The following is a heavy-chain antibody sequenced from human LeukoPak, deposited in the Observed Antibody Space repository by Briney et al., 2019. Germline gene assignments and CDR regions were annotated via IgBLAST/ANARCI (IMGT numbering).Heavy chain of an antibody. V-gene: IGHV1-8*01. Sequence: EASVKVSCKAAGYTFTSYDINWVRQATGQGLEWMGWMNPNSGNTGYAQKFQGRVTMTEDTSTDTAYMELSSLRSEDTAVYYCANLNIAAAGTYWFDPWGQGTLVTVSS. J-gene: IGHJ5*02. CDR2: MNPNSGNT. CDR3: ANLNIAAAGTYWFDP. CDR1: GYTFTSYD. D-gene: IGHD6-13*01.